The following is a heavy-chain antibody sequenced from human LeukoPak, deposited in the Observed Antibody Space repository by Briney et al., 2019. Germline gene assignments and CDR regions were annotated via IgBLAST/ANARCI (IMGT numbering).Heavy chain of an antibody. CDR2: NSGSGGST. D-gene: IGHD6-13*01. J-gene: IGHJ6*03. Sequence: GGTLRLSCAASGVTFSSCGMSWGRHAPRGGLEWVSANSGSGGSTYYADSVKGRFTISRDTSKNTLYLKMNSLTAEDTAVYYGERGLLAAAAKYYYMDVWGKGTTVTVSS. CDR3: ERGLLAAAAKYYYMDV. V-gene: IGHV3-23*01. CDR1: GVTFSSCG.